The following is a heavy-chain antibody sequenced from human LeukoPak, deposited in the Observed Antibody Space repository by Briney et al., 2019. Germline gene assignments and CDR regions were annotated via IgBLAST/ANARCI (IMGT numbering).Heavy chain of an antibody. V-gene: IGHV3-30*18. Sequence: GRSLRLSCAASGYTFSSYGMHWVRQAPGKGLEWVAVISYDGSNQYYADSVKGRFTISRDNSKNTLSLQMNSLRDEDTAVYYCAKEDYDGSGSYLGHWGQGTLVTVSS. CDR2: ISYDGSNQ. CDR1: GYTFSSYG. D-gene: IGHD3-10*01. CDR3: AKEDYDGSGSYLGH. J-gene: IGHJ4*02.